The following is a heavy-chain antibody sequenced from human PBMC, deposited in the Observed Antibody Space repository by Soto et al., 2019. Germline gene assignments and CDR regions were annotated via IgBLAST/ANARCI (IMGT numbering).Heavy chain of an antibody. Sequence: ASVNVSCKASDYTFTSYGISWVRQAPGQGLEWMGCINPSSDATDYSQKFRGRVTMARDTSIGTASMELSRLRSDDNAVYYCVRCLRWSDRDYWGQGTPVIVSA. D-gene: IGHD3-16*01. CDR3: VRCLRWSDRDY. CDR2: INPSSDAT. CDR1: DYTFTSYG. V-gene: IGHV1-2*02. J-gene: IGHJ4*02.